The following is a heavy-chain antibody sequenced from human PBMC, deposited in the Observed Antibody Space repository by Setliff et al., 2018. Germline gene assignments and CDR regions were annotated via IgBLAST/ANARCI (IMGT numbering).Heavy chain of an antibody. D-gene: IGHD6-25*01. CDR1: GFSFSSYA. CDR2: LTASGDTT. CDR3: ARSPANGGHDAFDV. V-gene: IGHV3-23*01. Sequence: GGSLRLSCAASGFSFSSYAMSWVRQTPGKGLAWVSTLTASGDTTYYADSVKGRFTISRDNAKNSLYLQMNSLGAEDTAVYFCARSPANGGHDAFDVWGQGTMVTVSS. J-gene: IGHJ3*01.